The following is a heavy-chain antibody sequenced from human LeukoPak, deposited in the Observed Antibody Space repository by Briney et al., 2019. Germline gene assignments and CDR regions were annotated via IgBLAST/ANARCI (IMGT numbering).Heavy chain of an antibody. CDR1: GGSISSSRHY. CDR2: IYYSGRA. D-gene: IGHD5-24*01. V-gene: IGHV4-61*05. CDR3: ARRGVEMAAIRPDNWFDP. J-gene: IGHJ5*02. Sequence: SETLSLTCTVSGGSISSSRHYWNWIRQPPGQGLEWIGYIYYSGRADYNPSLKSRVTMSVDTSKNQFSLKLTSVTAADTAVYYCARRGVEMAAIRPDNWFDPWGQGTLVTVSS.